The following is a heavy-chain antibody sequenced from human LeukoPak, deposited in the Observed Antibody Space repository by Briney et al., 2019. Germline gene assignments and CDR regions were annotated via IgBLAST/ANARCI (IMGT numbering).Heavy chain of an antibody. CDR2: INSDGSSS. CDR3: ARDNNSVTDY. V-gene: IGHV3-74*01. D-gene: IGHD4-23*01. CDR1: GFTFSGYW. J-gene: IGHJ4*02. Sequence: GGSLRLSCAASGFTFSGYWMHWVRQAPGKGLVWVSRINSDGSSSSYADSVKGRFTVSRDNSKNTLFLQMNSLRAEDTAVYYCARDNNSVTDYWGQGTLVPVSS.